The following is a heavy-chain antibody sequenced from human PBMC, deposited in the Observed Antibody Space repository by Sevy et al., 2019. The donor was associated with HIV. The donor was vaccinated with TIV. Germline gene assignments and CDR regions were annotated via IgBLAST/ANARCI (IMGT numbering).Heavy chain of an antibody. CDR3: ARYMGSGTSFDY. V-gene: IGHV4-59*13. D-gene: IGHD6-13*01. CDR2: IHSSGNT. Sequence: SETLSLTCTVSGGSITNYYWGWIRQPPGMRLEWIGYIHSSGNTNSNPSLKSRVTISVDTSKNQFSLNLNSVTAADTAVYYRARYMGSGTSFDYWGQGTLVTVSS. J-gene: IGHJ4*02. CDR1: GGSITNYY.